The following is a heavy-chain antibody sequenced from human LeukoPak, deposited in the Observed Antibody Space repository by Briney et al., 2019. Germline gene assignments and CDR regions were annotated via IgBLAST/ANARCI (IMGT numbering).Heavy chain of an antibody. V-gene: IGHV1-2*02. CDR3: ARDRLRLGYERTNWFDP. J-gene: IGHJ5*02. CDR1: GYTFTSYG. Sequence: ASVKVSCKASGYTFTSYGISWVRQAPGQGLEWMGWINPNSGGTNYAQKFQGRVTMTRDTSISTVYMEPSRLRSDDTAMYYCARDRLRLGYERTNWFDPWGQGTLVTVSS. CDR2: INPNSGGT. D-gene: IGHD2-15*01.